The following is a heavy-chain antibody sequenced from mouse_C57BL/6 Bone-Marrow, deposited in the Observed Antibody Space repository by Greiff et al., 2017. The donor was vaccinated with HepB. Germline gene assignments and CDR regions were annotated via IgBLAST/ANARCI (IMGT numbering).Heavy chain of an antibody. CDR1: GYSITSGYY. CDR3: ARDRIYYDYDYFDY. D-gene: IGHD2-4*01. CDR2: ISYDGSN. Sequence: DVQLQESGPGLVKPSQSLSLTCSVTGYSITSGYYWNWIRQFPGNKLEWMGYISYDGSNNYNPSLKNRISITRDTSKNQFFLKLNSVTTEDTATYYCARDRIYYDYDYFDYWGQGTTLTVSS. V-gene: IGHV3-6*01. J-gene: IGHJ2*01.